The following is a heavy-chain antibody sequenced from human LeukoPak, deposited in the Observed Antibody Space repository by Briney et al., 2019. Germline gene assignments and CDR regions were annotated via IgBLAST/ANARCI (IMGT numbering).Heavy chain of an antibody. CDR1: GFSFRNYA. D-gene: IGHD3-10*01. CDR3: AKGTTDYGSGYGMDV. J-gene: IGHJ6*04. Sequence: GGSLRLSCAASGFSFRNYAMNWVRQAPGKGLECVSAISGISTGGGSTFYADSVKGRFTISRDNSNNMSYLQMNSLRAEDTAVYYCAKGTTDYGSGYGMDVWGKGTTVTVPS. CDR2: ISGISTGGGST. V-gene: IGHV3-23*01.